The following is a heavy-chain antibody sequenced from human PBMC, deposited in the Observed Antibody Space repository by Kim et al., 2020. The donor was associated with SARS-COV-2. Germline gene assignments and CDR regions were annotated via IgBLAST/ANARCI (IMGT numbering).Heavy chain of an antibody. CDR3: AICYYYDSSGYWTKADAFDI. CDR1: GFTFSSYG. V-gene: IGHV3-30*03. D-gene: IGHD3-22*01. J-gene: IGHJ3*02. CDR2: ISYDGSNK. Sequence: GGSLRLSCAASGFTFSSYGMHWVRQAPGKGLEWVAVISYDGSNKYYADSVKGRFTISRDNSKNTLYLQMNSLRAEDTAVYYCAICYYYDSSGYWTKADAFDIWGQGTMVTVSS.